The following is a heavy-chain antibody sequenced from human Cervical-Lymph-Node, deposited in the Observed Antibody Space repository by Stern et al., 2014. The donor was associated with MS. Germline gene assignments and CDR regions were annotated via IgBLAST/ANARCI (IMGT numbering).Heavy chain of an antibody. J-gene: IGHJ4*02. CDR1: GFTFSEHA. CDR3: ARRYNWNPLSHFDS. CDR2: ISGSGAST. D-gene: IGHD1-20*01. V-gene: IGHV3-23*04. Sequence: VQLVESGGGLVQPGGSLRLSCTPSGFTFSEHAMSWVRLSPGKGLEWVAAISGSGASTYYADSVKGRFTISRDNSKNTLYLQMDGLRADDTAVYYCARRYNWNPLSHFDSWGQETLVTVSS.